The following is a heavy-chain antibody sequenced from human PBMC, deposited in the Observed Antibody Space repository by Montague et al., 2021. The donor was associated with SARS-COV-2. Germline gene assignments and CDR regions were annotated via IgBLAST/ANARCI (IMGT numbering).Heavy chain of an antibody. Sequence: SLRLSCAASGFTFSSYSMNWVRQAPGKGLEWVSSISSGSSYIYYADSVKGRFTISRDNAKNSLYLQTNSLRAEDTAVYYCARDQPPLYYYDSSGYPDYWGQGTLVTVSS. CDR3: ARDQPPLYYYDSSGYPDY. V-gene: IGHV3-21*01. CDR1: GFTFSSYS. CDR2: ISSGSSYI. D-gene: IGHD3-22*01. J-gene: IGHJ4*02.